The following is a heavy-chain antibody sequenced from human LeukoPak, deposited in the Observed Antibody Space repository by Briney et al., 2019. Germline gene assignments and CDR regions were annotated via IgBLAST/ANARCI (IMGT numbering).Heavy chain of an antibody. V-gene: IGHV1-2*02. CDR3: ARGPPVADNSFDY. CDR2: IRPKSGGT. D-gene: IGHD6-19*01. Sequence: ASVKVSCKASGYTFTGYYMHWVRQAPGQGLEWMGWIRPKSGGTNYAHKFQGRVTMTRDTSISTAYMELSRLRSEDTAVYYCARGPPVADNSFDYWGQGTLVTVSS. J-gene: IGHJ4*02. CDR1: GYTFTGYY.